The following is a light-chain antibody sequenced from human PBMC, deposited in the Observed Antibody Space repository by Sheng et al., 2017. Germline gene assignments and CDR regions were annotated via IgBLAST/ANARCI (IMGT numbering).Light chain of an antibody. CDR1: QNIDGTY. CDR3: QQRTSWRVT. V-gene: IGKV3D-20*02. J-gene: IGKJ3*01. CDR2: GAS. Sequence: EMVMTQSPGTLSLSPGDRATLSCRASQNIDGTYLAWYQQKPGQSPRLLIYGASSRATGVPARFSGSGSGADFILTITNLEPEDCAVYFCQQRTSWRVTFGPGTRVEVK.